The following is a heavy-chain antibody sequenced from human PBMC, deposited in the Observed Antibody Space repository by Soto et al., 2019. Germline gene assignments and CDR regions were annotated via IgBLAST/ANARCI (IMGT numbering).Heavy chain of an antibody. D-gene: IGHD3-10*01. Sequence: PSETLSLTCAVSGGSISSGGYSWSWIRQPPGKGLEWIGYIYHSGSTYYNPSLKSRVTISVDRSKNQFSLKLCSVTAADTAVYYCARGYYYGSGSYYNLGYYYYGMDVWGQGTTVTVSS. J-gene: IGHJ6*02. CDR3: ARGYYYGSGSYYNLGYYYYGMDV. V-gene: IGHV4-30-2*01. CDR1: GGSISSGGYS. CDR2: IYHSGST.